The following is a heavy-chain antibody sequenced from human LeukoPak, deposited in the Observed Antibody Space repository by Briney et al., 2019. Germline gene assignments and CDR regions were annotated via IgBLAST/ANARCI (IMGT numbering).Heavy chain of an antibody. V-gene: IGHV1-24*01. CDR1: GYSLTELS. CDR2: FDPEYGET. CDR3: TRSAVVHPYYFDS. D-gene: IGHD3-22*01. Sequence: ASVKVSCKVSGYSLTELSMHRVGQTPGKGLEWMGSFDPEYGETLYDQEFQGRVTLTEDTSADTASMELISLRSEDTALYYCTRSAVVHPYYFDSWGQGTLVTVSS. J-gene: IGHJ4*02.